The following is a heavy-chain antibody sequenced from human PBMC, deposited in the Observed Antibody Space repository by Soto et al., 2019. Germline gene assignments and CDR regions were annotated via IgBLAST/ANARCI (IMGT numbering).Heavy chain of an antibody. J-gene: IGHJ4*02. D-gene: IGHD3-16*02. Sequence: GGSLRLSCVASGFTFSNAWMNWVRQAPGKGLEWVGRIKSKTDGGTTDYAAPVKGRFTISRDDSKNTLYLQMNSLKTEDTAVYYCTSSYVWGSYRSRARPFDYWGQGTLVTVSS. CDR2: IKSKTDGGTT. V-gene: IGHV3-15*07. CDR3: TSSYVWGSYRSRARPFDY. CDR1: GFTFSNAW.